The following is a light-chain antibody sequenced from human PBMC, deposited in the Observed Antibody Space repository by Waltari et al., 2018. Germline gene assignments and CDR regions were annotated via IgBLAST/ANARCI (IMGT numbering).Light chain of an antibody. Sequence: DIVMTQSPDSLAVSLGERATINCKFSLSVLYSPNKKHFLAWYQHKPRQPPQLLLYWSSTREAGVPDRFSGSGSGTDFTLTINSLQAEDVAVYYCQQYHTTPYTFGQGTKLEIK. CDR2: WSS. V-gene: IGKV4-1*01. CDR1: LSVLYSPNKKHF. J-gene: IGKJ2*01. CDR3: QQYHTTPYT.